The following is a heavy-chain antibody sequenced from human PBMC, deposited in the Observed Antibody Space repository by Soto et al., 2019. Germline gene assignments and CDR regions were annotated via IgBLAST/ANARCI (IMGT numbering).Heavy chain of an antibody. V-gene: IGHV1-18*04. D-gene: IGHD1-26*01. CDR3: ARDVVVGANYFDY. Sequence: ASVKVSRKASGSTFTSYVISLVLQAPGQGLEWMGWISAYNGNTHYAQKLQGRVTMTTDTSTSTAYMELRSLRSDDTAVYYCARDVVVGANYFDYWGQGTLVTVSS. CDR1: GSTFTSYV. CDR2: ISAYNGNT. J-gene: IGHJ4*02.